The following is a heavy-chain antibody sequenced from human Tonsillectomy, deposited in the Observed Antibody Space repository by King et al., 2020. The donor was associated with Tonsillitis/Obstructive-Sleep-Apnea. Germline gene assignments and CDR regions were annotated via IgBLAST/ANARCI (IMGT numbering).Heavy chain of an antibody. CDR1: GYSFANSA. V-gene: IGHV1-3*01. CDR2: VNGGNGHT. Sequence: QLVQSGAEVKTPGASVKVSCKASGYSFANSAMHWVRQAPGQRPEWMGWVNGGNGHTRYSEKFQGRVTLTSDTSASTAYMEMSRLRSEDSAVYYCERGGKDYYLDVWGKGTTVTVSS. J-gene: IGHJ6*03. CDR3: ERGGKDYYLDV.